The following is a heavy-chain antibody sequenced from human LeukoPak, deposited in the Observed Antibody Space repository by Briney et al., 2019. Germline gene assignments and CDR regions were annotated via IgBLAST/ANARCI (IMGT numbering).Heavy chain of an antibody. Sequence: SETLSLTCSVSGDSITYFYWSWIRQPPGKGLEWIGEIYHSGNTNYNPSLKSRVTISVDKSKNQFSLKMTSVTAADTAVYYCARSHFSTKMGYFYYYYMDVWGRGTTVIVSS. CDR3: ARSHFSTKMGYFYYYYMDV. D-gene: IGHD2-2*01. CDR2: IYHSGNT. J-gene: IGHJ6*03. V-gene: IGHV4-34*01. CDR1: GDSITYFY.